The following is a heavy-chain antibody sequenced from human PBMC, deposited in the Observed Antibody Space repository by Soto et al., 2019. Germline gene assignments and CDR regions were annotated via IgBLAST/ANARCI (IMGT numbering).Heavy chain of an antibody. Sequence: LSLTCTVSGVSVSTGGYFWTWIRQHPGKGLEWIGNIYYSGMTYYNPSLRGRVSISLDPSESQFSLKLNSVTAADTAVYYCARDSSAPGYSYGRFAYWGQGALVTVSS. D-gene: IGHD5-18*01. J-gene: IGHJ4*02. CDR1: GVSVSTGGYF. V-gene: IGHV4-31*03. CDR2: IYYSGMT. CDR3: ARDSSAPGYSYGRFAY.